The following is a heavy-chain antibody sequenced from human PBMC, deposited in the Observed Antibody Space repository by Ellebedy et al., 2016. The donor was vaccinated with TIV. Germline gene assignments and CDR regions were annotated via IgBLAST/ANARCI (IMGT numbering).Heavy chain of an antibody. CDR2: IYSGGDT. CDR1: GFTVGNNY. J-gene: IGHJ4*02. D-gene: IGHD6-13*01. CDR3: ARDPPGIAASGPYK. V-gene: IGHV3-53*01. Sequence: PGGSLRLSCTASGFTVGNNYMNWLRQAPGKGLEWVSLIYSGGDTVYADSVKGRFTIYRDSSKNTLYLQMNSLRAEDTAVYYCARDPPGIAASGPYKWGQGTLVTVSS.